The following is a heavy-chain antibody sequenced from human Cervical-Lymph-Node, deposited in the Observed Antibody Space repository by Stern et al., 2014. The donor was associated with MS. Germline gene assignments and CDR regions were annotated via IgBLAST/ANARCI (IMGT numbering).Heavy chain of an antibody. CDR3: ARDLLDAGSAWFLDIDY. J-gene: IGHJ4*02. CDR2: ISYDGTKK. Sequence: VQLVQSGGGVVQPGRSLRLSCAASGFTFSTYAMHWVRQAPGKGLEWVAVISYDGTKKYYADSVKGRFTISRDNSKNTLYLQMSSLRAEDTAMFYCARDLLDAGSAWFLDIDYWGQGTLVTVSS. D-gene: IGHD6-19*01. V-gene: IGHV3-30*04. CDR1: GFTFSTYA.